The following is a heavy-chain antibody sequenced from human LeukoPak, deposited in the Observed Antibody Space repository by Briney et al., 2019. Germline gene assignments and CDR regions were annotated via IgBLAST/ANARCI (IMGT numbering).Heavy chain of an antibody. V-gene: IGHV3-48*01. CDR3: ARGRGALGYMDV. Sequence: GGSLRLSCAASGFPFSSYSMNWVRQAPGKGLEWVSYIRSTGTSTYHADSVKGRFAISRDNDKSSLYLQMNSLGVDDTAVYYCARGRGALGYMDVWGKGTSVTVSS. D-gene: IGHD3-10*01. CDR2: IRSTGTST. J-gene: IGHJ6*03. CDR1: GFPFSSYS.